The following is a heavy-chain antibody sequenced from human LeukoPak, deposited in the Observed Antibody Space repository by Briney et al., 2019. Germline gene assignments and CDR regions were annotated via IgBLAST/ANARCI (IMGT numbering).Heavy chain of an antibody. CDR3: ARLAGGYETDDY. CDR2: IYYSGST. V-gene: IGHV4-59*08. D-gene: IGHD5-12*01. J-gene: IGHJ4*02. CDR1: GGSISSYY. Sequence: PSETLSLTCTVSGGSISSYYWSWIRQPPGKGLEWIGYIYYSGSTNYNPSLKSRVTISVDTSKNQFSLKLSSVTAADTAVYYCARLAGGYETDDYWGQGTLVTVSS.